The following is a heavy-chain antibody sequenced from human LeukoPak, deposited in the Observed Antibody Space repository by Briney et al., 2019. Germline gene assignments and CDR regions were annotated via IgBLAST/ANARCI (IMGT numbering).Heavy chain of an antibody. Sequence: SETLSLTCAVYGGSFSGYYWSWIRQPPGKGLEWIGEINHSGSTNCNPSLKSRVTISVDTSKNQFSLKLSSVTAADTAVYYCARRELWQGGYFDYWGQGTLVTVSS. J-gene: IGHJ4*02. CDR3: ARRELWQGGYFDY. CDR1: GGSFSGYY. CDR2: INHSGST. D-gene: IGHD1-7*01. V-gene: IGHV4-34*01.